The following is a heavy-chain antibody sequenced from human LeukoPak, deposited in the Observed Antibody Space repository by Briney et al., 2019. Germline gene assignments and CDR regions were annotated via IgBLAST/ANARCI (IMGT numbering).Heavy chain of an antibody. Sequence: SETLSLTCAVYGGSFSGYYWSWIRQPPGKGLEWIGEINHSGSTNYNPSLKSRVTISVDTSKNQFSLKLSSVTAADTAVYYCARAGRYCGGDCYSEEYNWFDPWGQGTLGTVSS. CDR3: ARAGRYCGGDCYSEEYNWFDP. D-gene: IGHD2-21*02. J-gene: IGHJ5*02. CDR1: GGSFSGYY. CDR2: INHSGST. V-gene: IGHV4-34*01.